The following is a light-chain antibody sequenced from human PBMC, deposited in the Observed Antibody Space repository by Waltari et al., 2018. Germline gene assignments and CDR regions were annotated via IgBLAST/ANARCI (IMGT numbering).Light chain of an antibody. Sequence: QLVLTQSPSASASLGASVKLTCTLSSGHSSNIIAWVQRQPEKGPRCCMTVNSDGSHTKGDEFPDRFSGSSSGAERYLTISSRQSEDEADYYCQTGGHGTWVFGGGTRLTVL. CDR3: QTGGHGTWV. CDR1: SGHSSNI. CDR2: VNSDGSH. J-gene: IGLJ3*02. V-gene: IGLV4-69*01.